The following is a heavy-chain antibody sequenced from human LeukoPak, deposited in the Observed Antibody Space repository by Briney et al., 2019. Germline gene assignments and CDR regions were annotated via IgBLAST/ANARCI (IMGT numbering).Heavy chain of an antibody. D-gene: IGHD2-2*01. J-gene: IGHJ6*03. CDR2: ISSSSSTI. Sequence: PGGSLRLSCAASGFTFSSYSMNWVRQAPGKGLEWVSYISSSSSTIYYADSVKGRLTLSRDNTKNTLYLQMNSLRAEDTAVYYCARGLGYQLLWGYYYYMDVWGKGTTVTVSS. CDR3: ARGLGYQLLWGYYYYMDV. V-gene: IGHV3-48*04. CDR1: GFTFSSYS.